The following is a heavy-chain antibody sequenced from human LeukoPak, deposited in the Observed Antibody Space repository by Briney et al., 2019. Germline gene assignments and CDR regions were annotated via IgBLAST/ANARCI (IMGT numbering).Heavy chain of an antibody. J-gene: IGHJ4*02. CDR2: IYTSGST. V-gene: IGHV4-4*07. CDR3: AKEGGDYDASGNYYNGAFDY. D-gene: IGHD3-10*01. CDR1: GGSISSYY. Sequence: SETLSLTCTVSGGSISSYYWSWIRQPAGKGLEWIGRIYTSGSTNYNPSLKSRVTMSVDTSKTQFSLMLSSVTAADTAMYYCAKEGGDYDASGNYYNGAFDYWGQGTLGTVSS.